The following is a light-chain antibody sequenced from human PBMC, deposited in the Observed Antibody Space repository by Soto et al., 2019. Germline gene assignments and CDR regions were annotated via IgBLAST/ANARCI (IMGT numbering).Light chain of an antibody. CDR1: NIGSKS. V-gene: IGLV3-21*04. Sequence: SYELTQPPSVSVAPGKTDRITCGGNNIGSKSVHWYQQKPGQAPVLVIYYDSDRPSGIPERFSGSNSGNTATLTISRVEAGDEGDYYCQVWDSSSDHVVFGGGTKLTVL. J-gene: IGLJ2*01. CDR2: YDS. CDR3: QVWDSSSDHVV.